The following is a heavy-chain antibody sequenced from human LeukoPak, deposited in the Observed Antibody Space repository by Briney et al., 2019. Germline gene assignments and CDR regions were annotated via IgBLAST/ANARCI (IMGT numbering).Heavy chain of an antibody. CDR1: GFSFSPYS. D-gene: IGHD5-24*01. CDR2: FNGDGTNI. Sequence: PGGSLRLSCAASGFSFSPYSMNWVRQAPGKGLKWVSYFNGDGTNIYFADSVKGRFTISRDNPKNSLYLHMKTLRDENTALFYFGRDHNYAFDLWGEGTMLTVSS. CDR3: GRDHNYAFDL. V-gene: IGHV3-48*02. J-gene: IGHJ3*01.